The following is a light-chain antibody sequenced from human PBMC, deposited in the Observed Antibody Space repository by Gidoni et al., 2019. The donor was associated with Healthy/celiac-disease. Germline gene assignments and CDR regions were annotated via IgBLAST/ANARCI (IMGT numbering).Light chain of an antibody. CDR3: QQYGSSRT. Sequence: EIVLTQSPGTLSLSPGERATRSCRATQSVSSSYLAWYQQKPGQAPRLLIYGASSRATGIPDRFSGSGSGTDFTLTIISLEPEDFAVYYCQQYGSSRTFXXXTKVEIK. J-gene: IGKJ1*01. V-gene: IGKV3-20*01. CDR1: QSVSSSY. CDR2: GAS.